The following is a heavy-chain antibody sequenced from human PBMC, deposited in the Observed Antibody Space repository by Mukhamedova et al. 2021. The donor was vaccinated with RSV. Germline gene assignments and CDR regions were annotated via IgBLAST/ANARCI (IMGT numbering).Heavy chain of an antibody. J-gene: IGHJ4*02. V-gene: IGHV3-23*01. D-gene: IGHD5-18*01. CDR3: AKDGWIQLWSTPVYFDY. Sequence: VSAISGSGGSTYYADSVKGRFTISRDNSKNTLYLQMNSLRAEDMAVYYCAKDGWIQLWSTPVYFDYWGQGTLVTVSS. CDR2: ISGSGGST.